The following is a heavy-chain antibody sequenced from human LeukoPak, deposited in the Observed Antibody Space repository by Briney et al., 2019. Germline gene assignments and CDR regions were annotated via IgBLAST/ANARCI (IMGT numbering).Heavy chain of an antibody. CDR3: TTDPYGDYWNTGDY. CDR2: IKSKTDGGTT. Sequence: GGSLRLSCAASGFTFSNAWMSWVRQAPGKGLEWVGRIKSKTDGGTTDYAAPVKGRFTISRDDSKNTLYLQMNSLKTEDTAVYYCTTDPYGDYWNTGDYWGQGTLVTVSS. CDR1: GFTFSNAW. J-gene: IGHJ4*02. D-gene: IGHD4-17*01. V-gene: IGHV3-15*01.